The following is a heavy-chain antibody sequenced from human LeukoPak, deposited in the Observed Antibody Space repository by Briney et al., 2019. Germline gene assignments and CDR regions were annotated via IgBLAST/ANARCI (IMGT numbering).Heavy chain of an antibody. CDR2: ISHSGST. V-gene: IGHV4-34*01. CDR3: AISGGRTRFDY. J-gene: IGHJ4*02. D-gene: IGHD6-19*01. Sequence: SETLSLTCAVHGGSFSGYYWSWIRQPPGKGLEWIGEISHSGSTNYNPSLKSRVTISVDTSKNQSSLKLISVTAADTAVYYCAISGGRTRFDYWGQGTLVTVSS. CDR1: GGSFSGYY.